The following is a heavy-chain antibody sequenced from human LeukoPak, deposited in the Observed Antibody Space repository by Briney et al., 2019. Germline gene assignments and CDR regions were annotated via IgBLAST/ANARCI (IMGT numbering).Heavy chain of an antibody. Sequence: GGSLRLSCAASGFTFSNYWMHWVRQAPGKGLVWVSRINSDGSSTNYADSVKGRFSISRDNAKNTLYLQMSSLRAEDTAVYYCARDRGPRTGFMVREAYDYWGQGTLVTVSS. D-gene: IGHD3-10*01. J-gene: IGHJ4*02. CDR1: GFTFSNYW. CDR2: INSDGSST. CDR3: ARDRGPRTGFMVREAYDY. V-gene: IGHV3-74*01.